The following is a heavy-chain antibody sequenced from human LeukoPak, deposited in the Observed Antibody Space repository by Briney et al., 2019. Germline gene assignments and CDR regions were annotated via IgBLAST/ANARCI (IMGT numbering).Heavy chain of an antibody. V-gene: IGHV4-59*11. Sequence: SETLSLTCTVSGGSISSHYWSWIRQPPGKGLEWIGYIYYSGSTYYNPSLKSRVTISVDTSKNQFSLKLSSVTAADTAVYYCARDSNDKTDPWGQGTLVTVSS. CDR1: GGSISSHY. D-gene: IGHD1-1*01. CDR3: ARDSNDKTDP. J-gene: IGHJ5*02. CDR2: IYYSGST.